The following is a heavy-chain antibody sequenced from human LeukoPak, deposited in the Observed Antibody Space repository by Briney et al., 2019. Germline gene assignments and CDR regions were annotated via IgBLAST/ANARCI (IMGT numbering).Heavy chain of an antibody. CDR3: ARGGRSTAWYWIDY. CDR1: GDSVSTNSAA. V-gene: IGHV6-1*01. D-gene: IGHD2-8*02. Sequence: SQTLSLTCGISGDSVSTNSAAWNWIRQSPSRGLEWLARTYYRSKWNYDYAVSVKSRVIIRADTSKNQVSPQLSSVTPEDTAVYYCARGGRSTAWYWIDYWGQGTLVTVSS. CDR2: TYYRSKWNY. J-gene: IGHJ4*02.